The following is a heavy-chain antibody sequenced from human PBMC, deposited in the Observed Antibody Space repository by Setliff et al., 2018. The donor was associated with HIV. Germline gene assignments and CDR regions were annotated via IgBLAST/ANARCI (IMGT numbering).Heavy chain of an antibody. CDR3: ARFGLSYGSAH. Sequence: GASVKVSCKASGYTFLDYYMHWVRQAPGQGLEWVGRINPKTSATNYAQKFQGRVTMTRDTSTSTAYMELSRLRSDDTAVYYCARFGLSYGSAHWGQGTLVTVSS. CDR1: GYTFLDYY. CDR2: INPKTSAT. D-gene: IGHD3-10*01. V-gene: IGHV1-2*06. J-gene: IGHJ4*02.